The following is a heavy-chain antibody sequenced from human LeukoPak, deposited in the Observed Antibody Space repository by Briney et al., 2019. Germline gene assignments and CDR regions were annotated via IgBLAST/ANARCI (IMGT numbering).Heavy chain of an antibody. J-gene: IGHJ4*02. CDR3: ATYYDSSGYYFGY. V-gene: IGHV3-23*01. Sequence: GGSLRLSCAASGFTFSSYAMSWVRQAPGKGLEWVSAISNSGGSTYYADSVKGRFTISRDNSKNTLYLQMNSLRAEDTAVYYCATYYDSSGYYFGYWGQGTLVTVSS. D-gene: IGHD3-22*01. CDR2: ISNSGGST. CDR1: GFTFSSYA.